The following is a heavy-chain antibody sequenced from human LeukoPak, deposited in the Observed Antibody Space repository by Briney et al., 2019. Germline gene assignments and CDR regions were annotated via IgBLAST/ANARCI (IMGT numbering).Heavy chain of an antibody. D-gene: IGHD5-12*01. V-gene: IGHV3-30*04. J-gene: IGHJ4*02. CDR3: ARARPSMWIDY. Sequence: PGGSLRLSCAASGFTFSSYAMYWVRQAPGKGLEWVAVISYDGSDKFYADSVKGRFTIPRDSSKNTLYLQMNSLRPEDTAVYYCARARPSMWIDYWGQGTLVTVSP. CDR2: ISYDGSDK. CDR1: GFTFSSYA.